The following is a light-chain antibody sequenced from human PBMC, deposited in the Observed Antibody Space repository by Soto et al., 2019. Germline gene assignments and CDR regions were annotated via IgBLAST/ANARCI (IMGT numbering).Light chain of an antibody. CDR2: WAS. CDR1: QSVSYSSNNDNY. CDR3: QQYYTTPPT. J-gene: IGKJ1*01. V-gene: IGKV4-1*01. Sequence: DIVMTQSPDSLAVSLGERATINCKSSQSVSYSSNNDNYLAWYQQRPGQPPKLLIYWASTRESGVPDRFSGSGSGTDFTLTVSSLQAEDVAVYYCQQYYTTPPTFGQETKVEIK.